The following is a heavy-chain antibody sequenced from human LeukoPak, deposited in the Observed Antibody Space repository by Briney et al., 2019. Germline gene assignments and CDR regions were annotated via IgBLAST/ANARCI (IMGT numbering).Heavy chain of an antibody. J-gene: IGHJ4*02. CDR2: IYHSGGT. D-gene: IGHD5-24*01. Sequence: PSGTLSLTCAVSGGSISSSNWWSWVRPPPGKGLGWIGEIYHSGGTNYNPSLKSRVTISVDKSKTQFPLKLSSVTAADTAVYYCARSQGDGYNAFDYWGQGTLVTVSS. CDR3: ARSQGDGYNAFDY. CDR1: GGSISSSNW. V-gene: IGHV4-4*02.